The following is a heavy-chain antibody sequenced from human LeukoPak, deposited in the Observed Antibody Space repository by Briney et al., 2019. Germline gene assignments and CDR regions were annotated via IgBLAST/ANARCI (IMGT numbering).Heavy chain of an antibody. J-gene: IGHJ5*02. V-gene: IGHV3-74*01. CDR1: GFTFSSRW. CDR3: ARACGSGWFDP. Sequence: PGGSLRLSCAASGFTFSSRWMHWVRQAPGKGLVWVSRIKSDGSSGSYADSVEGRFTISRDNAKNTLYLQMNSLRAEDTAVYYCARACGSGWFDPRGQGTLVTVSS. D-gene: IGHD3-10*01. CDR2: IKSDGSSG.